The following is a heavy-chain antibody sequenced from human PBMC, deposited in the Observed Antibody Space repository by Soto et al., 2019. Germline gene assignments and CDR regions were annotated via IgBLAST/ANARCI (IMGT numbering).Heavy chain of an antibody. J-gene: IGHJ4*02. D-gene: IGHD1-1*01. Sequence: GGSLRLSCAASGFTFSSYGMHWVRQAPGKGLEWVAVISYDGSNKYYADSVKGRFTISRDNSKNTLYLQMNSLRAEDTAVYCCASGETTLDYWGQGTLVTAS. CDR2: ISYDGSNK. CDR1: GFTFSSYG. V-gene: IGHV3-30*03. CDR3: ASGETTLDY.